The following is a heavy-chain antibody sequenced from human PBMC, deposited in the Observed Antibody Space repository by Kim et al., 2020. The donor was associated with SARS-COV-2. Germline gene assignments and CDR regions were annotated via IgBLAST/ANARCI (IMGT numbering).Heavy chain of an antibody. V-gene: IGHV3-23*01. Sequence: GGSLRLSCAASGFTFSSYAMSWVRQTPGKGLEWVSAISGSGGSTYYADSVKGRFTISRDNSKNTLYPQMNSLRAEDTAVYYCANRDAVYYYYYGMDVWGQGTTVTVSS. J-gene: IGHJ6*02. CDR2: ISGSGGST. CDR1: GFTFSSYA. CDR3: ANRDAVYYYYYGMDV.